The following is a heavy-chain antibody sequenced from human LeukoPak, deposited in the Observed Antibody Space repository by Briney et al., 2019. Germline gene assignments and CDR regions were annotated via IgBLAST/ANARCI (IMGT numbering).Heavy chain of an antibody. Sequence: PGRSLSLSCVASGFKFDNYAMHWVRQAPGKGLECVAGLSWKSHVEGYVDSVKGRFTISRDNAKNSVYLQMNSLRGDDTAVSFCAKDGSGTYGGYMDVSGKGTTVVVS. J-gene: IGHJ6*03. CDR1: GFKFDNYA. CDR2: LSWKSHVE. D-gene: IGHD1-26*01. V-gene: IGHV3-9*01. CDR3: AKDGSGTYGGYMDV.